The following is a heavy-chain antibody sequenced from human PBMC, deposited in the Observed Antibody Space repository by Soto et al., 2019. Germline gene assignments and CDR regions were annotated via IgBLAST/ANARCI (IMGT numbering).Heavy chain of an antibody. CDR3: AKVRTGGGSYFRYFQH. D-gene: IGHD1-26*01. J-gene: IGHJ1*01. CDR2: INWIGGST. CDR1: GFIFGAHA. V-gene: IGHV3-20*04. Sequence: SGGSLRLSCAASGFIFGAHAMSWVRQAPGKGLEWVSAINWIGGSTNYADSMKGRFTISRDNAKNSLYLQMSSLRAEDTAVYYCAKVRTGGGSYFRYFQHWGQGTLVTVSS.